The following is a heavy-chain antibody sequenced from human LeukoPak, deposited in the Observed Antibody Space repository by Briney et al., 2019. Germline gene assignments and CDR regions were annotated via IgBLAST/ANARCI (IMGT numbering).Heavy chain of an antibody. CDR2: IWYDGSDK. Sequence: PGGSLRLSCAASGFTFSSCGMHWVRQAPGKGLEWVAVIWYDGSDKYYADSVKGRFTISRDNSKNTLYLQMNSLRAEDTAVYYCAKDKDYGYYMDVWGKGTTVTVSS. J-gene: IGHJ6*03. CDR1: GFTFSSCG. CDR3: AKDKDYGYYMDV. V-gene: IGHV3-33*06.